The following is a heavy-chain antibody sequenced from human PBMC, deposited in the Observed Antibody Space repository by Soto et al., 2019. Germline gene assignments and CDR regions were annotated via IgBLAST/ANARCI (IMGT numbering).Heavy chain of an antibody. CDR3: ARSDWFDP. CDR2: IKSDGSVT. V-gene: IGHV3-74*01. Sequence: EVQLVESGGGLVQPGGSLRLSCAASGITSNGYWMSWVRQGPGKGLVWVSRIKSDGSVTSYADSVKGRFTISRDNAKNTLYLQMNSLRAEDTAVYYCARSDWFDPWGQGTLVTVS. CDR1: GITSNGYW. J-gene: IGHJ5*02.